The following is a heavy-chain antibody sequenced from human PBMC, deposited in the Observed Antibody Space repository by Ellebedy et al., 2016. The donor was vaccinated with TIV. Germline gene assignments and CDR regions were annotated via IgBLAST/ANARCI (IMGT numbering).Heavy chain of an antibody. D-gene: IGHD2-2*02. V-gene: IGHV1-8*01. CDR1: GYTFTSYD. CDR3: ARDGVVPAAILGY. CDR2: MNPNSGNT. Sequence: ASVKVSCXASGYTFTSYDINWVRQATGQGLEWMGWMNPNSGNTGYAQKFQGRVTMTRNTSISTAYMELSSLRSEDTAVYYCARDGVVPAAILGYWGQGTLVTVSS. J-gene: IGHJ4*02.